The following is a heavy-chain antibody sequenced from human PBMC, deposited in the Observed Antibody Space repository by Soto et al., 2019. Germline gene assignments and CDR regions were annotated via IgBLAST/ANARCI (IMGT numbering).Heavy chain of an antibody. V-gene: IGHV4-38-2*02. D-gene: IGHD2-15*01. CDR2: IYHGGST. CDR1: GYSIGSGSS. CDR3: ARDAPGGYPYYYYGMDV. Sequence: XETLTLACAVSGYSIGSGSSWGWLRQPPGKGLEWIGSIYHGGSTYYNPSLNSRVTLSIDMTNNHVSLILNSVTAADTAVYYCARDAPGGYPYYYYGMDVWGQGTTVTVSS. J-gene: IGHJ6*02.